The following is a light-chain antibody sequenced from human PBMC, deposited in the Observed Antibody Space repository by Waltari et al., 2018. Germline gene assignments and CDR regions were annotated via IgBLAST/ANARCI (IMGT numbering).Light chain of an antibody. J-gene: IGLJ3*02. CDR2: VRR. CDR1: GSNIGAGYD. CDR3: QSYDTSLSVV. Sequence: QSVLTQPPSVSGAPGQRVTISCTGSGSNIGAGYDVHWYQQLPRAAPKLPILVRRIRPLGFPDRFFGSTSGTSASLAITGLQAEDEADYYCQSYDTSLSVVFGGGTKLTVL. V-gene: IGLV1-40*01.